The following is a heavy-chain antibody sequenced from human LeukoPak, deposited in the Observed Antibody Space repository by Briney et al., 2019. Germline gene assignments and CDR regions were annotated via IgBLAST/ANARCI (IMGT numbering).Heavy chain of an antibody. J-gene: IGHJ4*02. D-gene: IGHD3-16*02. V-gene: IGHV3-23*01. CDR3: AKGYSMITFGGVIVAPFDY. CDR1: GFTFSSYA. Sequence: GASLGLSCAASGFTFSSYAISWVRQAPGKGLEWVSAISGSGGSTYYADSVKGRFTISRDNSKNTLYLQMNSLRAEDTAVYYCAKGYSMITFGGVIVAPFDYWGQGTLVTVSS. CDR2: ISGSGGST.